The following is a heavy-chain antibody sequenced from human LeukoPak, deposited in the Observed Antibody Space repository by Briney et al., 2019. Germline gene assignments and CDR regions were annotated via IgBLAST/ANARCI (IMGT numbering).Heavy chain of an antibody. D-gene: IGHD1-14*01. V-gene: IGHV3-23*01. CDR1: GFTVSSNY. CDR2: ISGSGGST. Sequence: GGSLRLSCAASGFTVSSNYMSWVRQAPGKGLEWVSAISGSGGSTYYADSVKGRFTISRDNSKNTLYLQMNSLRAEDTAVYYCAKLKAPVLSAFDIWGQGTMVTVSS. J-gene: IGHJ3*02. CDR3: AKLKAPVLSAFDI.